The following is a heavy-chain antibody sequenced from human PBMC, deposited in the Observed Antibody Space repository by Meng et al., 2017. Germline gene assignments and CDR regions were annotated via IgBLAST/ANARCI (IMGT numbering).Heavy chain of an antibody. J-gene: IGHJ4*02. D-gene: IGHD3-10*01. CDR3: AKDPYYYGSGSPRYFDY. Sequence: GGSLRLSCAASGFTFSSYAMCWVRQAPGKGLEWVSAISGSGGSTYYADSVKGRFTISRDNSKNTLYLQMNSLRAEDTAVYYCAKDPYYYGSGSPRYFDYWGQGTLVTVSS. CDR1: GFTFSSYA. V-gene: IGHV3-23*01. CDR2: ISGSGGST.